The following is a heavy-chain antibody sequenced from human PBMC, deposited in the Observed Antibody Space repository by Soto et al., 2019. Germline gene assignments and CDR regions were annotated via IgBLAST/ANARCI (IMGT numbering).Heavy chain of an antibody. CDR1: GGSIYSYY. J-gene: IGHJ2*01. D-gene: IGHD3-22*01. CDR3: AKWAFYYDSSSDYDLGSPYHYFDL. V-gene: IGHV4-4*07. Sequence: QVQLQESGPGLVKPSETLSLTCTVSGGSIYSYYWNWIRQPAGKGLEWIGHISISGRTNYNPSLKSRVPRSVDASKNQFSLKLSSVTAADTAVYYCAKWAFYYDSSSDYDLGSPYHYFDLWGRGTLVIVAS. CDR2: ISISGRT.